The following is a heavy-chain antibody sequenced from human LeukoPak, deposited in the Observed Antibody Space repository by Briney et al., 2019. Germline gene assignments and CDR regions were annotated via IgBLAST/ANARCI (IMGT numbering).Heavy chain of an antibody. CDR2: ISDTGKT. Sequence: SETLSLTCNVSGASLSNYYWDWLRQPPGKGLEWIGYISDTGKTNSNPSLKSRVTISLDTSNNHFSLRLRSVTTADSAIYYCATGYYEPSATWGPGILVTVSS. J-gene: IGHJ5*02. D-gene: IGHD2/OR15-2a*01. CDR1: GASLSNYY. V-gene: IGHV4-59*01. CDR3: ATGYYEPSAT.